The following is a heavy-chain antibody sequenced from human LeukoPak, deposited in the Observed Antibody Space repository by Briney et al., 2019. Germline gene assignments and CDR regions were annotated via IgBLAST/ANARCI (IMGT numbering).Heavy chain of an antibody. V-gene: IGHV4-61*01. D-gene: IGHD6-19*01. CDR3: ARNQWVVHDAFDV. Sequence: SETLSLTCIVSVSSVSSGSYYWSWIRQPPGKGLEWIGYIYYSGSTNYNPSLRSRVTISVDTSKNQFSLKLRSVTAADTAVYYCARNQWVVHDAFDVWGQGKMVTVSS. CDR1: VSSVSSGSYY. CDR2: IYYSGST. J-gene: IGHJ3*01.